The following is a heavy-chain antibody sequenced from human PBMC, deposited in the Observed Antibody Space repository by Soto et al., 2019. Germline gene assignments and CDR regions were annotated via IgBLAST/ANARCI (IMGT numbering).Heavy chain of an antibody. Sequence: PGGSRRLSCAASGFTFSDYYMGWIRQAPGKGLEWVAYISSSGSTIYYADSVKGRFTISRDTAKNSLYLQMKSLRAEATAVYYCARDWYSSSWGHNWFAPWGQGT. CDR3: ARDWYSSSWGHNWFAP. CDR2: ISSSGSTI. CDR1: GFTFSDYY. V-gene: IGHV3-11*01. J-gene: IGHJ5*02. D-gene: IGHD6-13*01.